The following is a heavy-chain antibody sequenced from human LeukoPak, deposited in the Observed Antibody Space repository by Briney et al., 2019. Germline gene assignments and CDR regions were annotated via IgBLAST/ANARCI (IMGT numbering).Heavy chain of an antibody. V-gene: IGHV3-23*01. Sequence: GGSLRLSCAASTFFFSDYAMTWVRQAPGEGLEWVLTISGGGDATYYAHSVKGRFAASRDNSKNTLYLQMNSLRAEDTAVYSCARGDYYGSGSYFDYWGQGTLVTVSA. D-gene: IGHD3-10*01. CDR1: TFFFSDYA. CDR3: ARGDYYGSGSYFDY. CDR2: ISGGGDAT. J-gene: IGHJ4*02.